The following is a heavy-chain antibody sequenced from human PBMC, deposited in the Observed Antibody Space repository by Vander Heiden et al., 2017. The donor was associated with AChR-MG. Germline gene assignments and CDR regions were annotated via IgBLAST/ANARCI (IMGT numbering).Heavy chain of an antibody. CDR2: IYYSGST. J-gene: IGHJ4*02. CDR1: GGPISSCY. D-gene: IGHD6-19*01. V-gene: IGHV4-59*01. Sequence: QVQLQESRPGLVKPSEPLSLPCTVSGGPISSCYWSWIRQPPGKGLEWIGYIYYSGSTNYHPSLKSRVTISVDTSKNQFSLKLSSVTAADTAVYYCARSVAGIDSEYYFDYWGQGTLVTVSS. CDR3: ARSVAGIDSEYYFDY.